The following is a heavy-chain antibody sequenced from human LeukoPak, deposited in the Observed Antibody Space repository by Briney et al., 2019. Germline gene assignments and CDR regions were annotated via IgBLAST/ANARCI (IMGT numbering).Heavy chain of an antibody. CDR2: IYYSGST. CDR3: ARGSSGFWFDP. D-gene: IGHD3-22*01. J-gene: IGHJ5*02. V-gene: IGHV4-61*05. Sequence: PSETLSLTCIVSGGSISSISSNNYPWGWIRQPPGKGLEWIGYIYYSGSTNYNPSLKSRVTISVDTSKNQFSLKLSSVTAADTAVYYCARGSSGFWFDPWGQGTLVTVSS. CDR1: GGSISSISSNNYP.